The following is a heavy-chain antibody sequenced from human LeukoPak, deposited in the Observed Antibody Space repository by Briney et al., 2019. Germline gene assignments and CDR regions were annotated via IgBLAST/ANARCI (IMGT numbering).Heavy chain of an antibody. CDR2: ISYDGSKR. CDR3: AREYYYGSGSKRAFDY. D-gene: IGHD3-10*01. CDR1: GFNFMTYG. J-gene: IGHJ4*02. Sequence: GGSLRLSCAASGFNFMTYGMHWVRQAPGKGLEWVAFISYDGSKRFFGESVKGRFTISRDNAKNSLYLQMNSLRAEDTAVYYCAREYYYGSGSKRAFDYWGQGTLVTVSS. V-gene: IGHV3-30*03.